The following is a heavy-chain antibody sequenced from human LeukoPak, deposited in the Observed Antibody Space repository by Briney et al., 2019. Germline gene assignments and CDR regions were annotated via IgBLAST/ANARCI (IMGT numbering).Heavy chain of an antibody. J-gene: IGHJ3*02. D-gene: IGHD2-21*01. Sequence: SETLSLTCVVSGGSINTYYWSWIRQPPGKGLEWIGYFSYSGGPNYNPSLKSRVTISVDTSKNQFSLKLSSVTAADTAVYYCARPQYCGSNCYHAFEIWGQGTLVTVSS. CDR3: ARPQYCGSNCYHAFEI. CDR2: FSYSGGP. V-gene: IGHV4-59*08. CDR1: GGSINTYY.